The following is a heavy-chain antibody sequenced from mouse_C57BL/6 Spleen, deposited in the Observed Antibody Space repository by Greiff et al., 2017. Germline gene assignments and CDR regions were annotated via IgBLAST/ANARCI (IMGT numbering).Heavy chain of an antibody. Sequence: EVQVVESGPGMVKPSQSLSLTCTVTGYSITSGYDWHWIRHFPGNKLEWMGYISYSGSTNYNPSLKSRISITHDTSKNHFFLKLNSVTTEDTATYYCARGEDYDEGFAYWGQGTLVTVSA. J-gene: IGHJ3*01. CDR3: ARGEDYDEGFAY. D-gene: IGHD2-4*01. V-gene: IGHV3-1*01. CDR1: GYSITSGYD. CDR2: ISYSGST.